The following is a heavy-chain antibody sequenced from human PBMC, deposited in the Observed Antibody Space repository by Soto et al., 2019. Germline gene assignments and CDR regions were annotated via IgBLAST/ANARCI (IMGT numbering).Heavy chain of an antibody. V-gene: IGHV3-23*01. CDR1: GFTFSSYA. CDR2: ISGSGGST. Sequence: GGSLRLSCAASGFTFSSYAMSWVRQAPGKGLEWVSAISGSGGSTYYADSVKGRFTISRENSKNTLYLQMNSLRAEDTAVYYCAKSQYSSSWRDFDYWGQGTLVTVSS. J-gene: IGHJ4*02. D-gene: IGHD6-13*01. CDR3: AKSQYSSSWRDFDY.